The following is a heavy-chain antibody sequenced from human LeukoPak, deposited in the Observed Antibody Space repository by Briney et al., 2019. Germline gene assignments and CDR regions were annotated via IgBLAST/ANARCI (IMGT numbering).Heavy chain of an antibody. CDR1: GYTFTGYY. J-gene: IGHJ3*02. CDR3: TRTYYYDSSGYYYGRDAFDI. D-gene: IGHD3-22*01. V-gene: IGHV1-46*01. CDR2: ISPSGGST. Sequence: ASVKVSCKASGYTFTGYYMHWVRQAPGRGLEWMGIISPSGGSTSYAQKFQGRVTMTRDTSTSTVYMELSSLRSEDTAVYYCTRTYYYDSSGYYYGRDAFDIWGQGTMVTVSS.